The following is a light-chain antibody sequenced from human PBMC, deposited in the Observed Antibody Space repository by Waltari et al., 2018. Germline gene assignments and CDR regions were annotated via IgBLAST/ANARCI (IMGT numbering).Light chain of an antibody. CDR1: DVGSYS. V-gene: IGLV3-21*01. CDR2: YDN. J-gene: IGLJ1*01. Sequence: YVLTQPPSVSVAPGNTATITCGGDDVGSYSVHWYQNKPGQAPVLVIFYDNDRPAGSPERFSGSNSGNTATLTISRVEAGDEADYYCQVWETTRGHQGVFGPGTKVTVL. CDR3: QVWETTRGHQGV.